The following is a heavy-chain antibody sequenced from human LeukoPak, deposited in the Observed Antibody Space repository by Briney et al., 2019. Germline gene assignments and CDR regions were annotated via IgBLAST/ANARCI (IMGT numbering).Heavy chain of an antibody. Sequence: SETLSLTCTVSGGSISSYYWSWIRQPPGKGLEWIGYIYYSGSTNYNPSLKSRVTISVDTSKNQFSLKLSSVTAADTAVYYCARALGYDSSGFLPGWFDPWGQGTLVTVSS. V-gene: IGHV4-59*01. CDR2: IYYSGST. D-gene: IGHD3-22*01. CDR1: GGSISSYY. CDR3: ARALGYDSSGFLPGWFDP. J-gene: IGHJ5*02.